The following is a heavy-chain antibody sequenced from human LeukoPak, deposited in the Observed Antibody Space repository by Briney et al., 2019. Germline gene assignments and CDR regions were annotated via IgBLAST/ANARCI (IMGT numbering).Heavy chain of an antibody. CDR2: IYYSGST. CDR1: GDSISSYY. Sequence: SETLSLTCTVSGDSISSYYWSWVRQPPGKGLEWIGYIYYSGSTNYNPSLKSRVTISVDTSKNQFSLKLSSVTAADTAVYYYARIAVAGIFNFDYWGQGTLVTVSS. D-gene: IGHD6-19*01. CDR3: ARIAVAGIFNFDY. V-gene: IGHV4-59*01. J-gene: IGHJ4*02.